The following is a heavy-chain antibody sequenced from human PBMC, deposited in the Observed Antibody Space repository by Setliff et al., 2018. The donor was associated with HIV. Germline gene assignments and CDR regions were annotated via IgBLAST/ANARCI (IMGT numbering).Heavy chain of an antibody. J-gene: IGHJ4*02. D-gene: IGHD5-12*01. CDR2: IYYSGIS. V-gene: IGHV4-31*03. Sequence: SETLSLTCTVSGGSISSGSYSWSWIRQHPGKGLEWIGYIYYSGISYYNPSLNSRVAILVDTSKNQLSLKLRSVTAADTAVYYCARGSRLVQRWLPLEYWGQGALVTVSS. CDR1: GGSISSGSYS. CDR3: ARGSRLVQRWLPLEY.